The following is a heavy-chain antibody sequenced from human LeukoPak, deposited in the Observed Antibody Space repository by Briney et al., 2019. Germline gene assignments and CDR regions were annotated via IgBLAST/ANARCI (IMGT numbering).Heavy chain of an antibody. CDR3: ARGFRWYYGSGSYSNYYYGMDV. CDR2: IYYSGST. D-gene: IGHD3-10*01. Sequence: SETLSLTCTVSGGSISSYYWSWIRQPPRKGLEWIGYIYYSGSTNYNPSLKSRVTISVDTSKNQFSLKLSSVTAADTAVYCCARGFRWYYGSGSYSNYYYGMDVWGKGTTVTVSS. J-gene: IGHJ6*04. CDR1: GGSISSYY. V-gene: IGHV4-59*01.